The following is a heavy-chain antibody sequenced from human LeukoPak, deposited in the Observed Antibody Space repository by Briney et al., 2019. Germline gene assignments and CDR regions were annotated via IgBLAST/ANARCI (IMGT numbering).Heavy chain of an antibody. CDR2: ISGPGDSA. CDR1: GFTFSSYA. V-gene: IGHV3-23*01. Sequence: GGSLRLSCAASGFTFSSYAMSGVRQAPGKGLEWVSTISGPGDSAYYADSVKGRFTISRDKSKSAVYLQMNSLRAEDTAVYYYAKDRENAAPNDFDYWGQGTLVTVSS. D-gene: IGHD1-26*01. J-gene: IGHJ4*02. CDR3: AKDRENAAPNDFDY.